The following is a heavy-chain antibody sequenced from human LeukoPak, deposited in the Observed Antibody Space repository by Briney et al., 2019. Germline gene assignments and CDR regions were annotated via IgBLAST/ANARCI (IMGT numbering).Heavy chain of an antibody. CDR1: GYPFTSYD. CDR2: MIPNSEKR. V-gene: IGHV1-8*01. D-gene: IGHD6-19*01. J-gene: IGHJ4*02. CDR3: ARGRGWGILDS. Sequence: ASVKVSCKTSGYPFTSYDIHWVRQAAGHGLEWMSWMIPNSEKRAYAQKFQGRVTMTTNTSIDTAYMELSSLTFDDTAIYYCARGRGWGILDSWGQGHLVTVSS.